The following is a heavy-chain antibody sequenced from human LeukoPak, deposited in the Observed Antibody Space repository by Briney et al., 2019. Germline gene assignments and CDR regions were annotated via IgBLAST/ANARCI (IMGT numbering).Heavy chain of an antibody. J-gene: IGHJ4*02. CDR2: IYYSGST. Sequence: SETLSVTCTVSGGSISSGSYYWGWIRQPPGKGLEWIGSIYYSGSTYYNLSLKSRVTIAVDTSKNQFSLKLSSVTAADTAVYYCAPQSVWSGSSHFEYWGQGTLVTVSS. CDR3: APQSVWSGSSHFEY. V-gene: IGHV4-39*01. CDR1: GGSISSGSYY. D-gene: IGHD3-3*01.